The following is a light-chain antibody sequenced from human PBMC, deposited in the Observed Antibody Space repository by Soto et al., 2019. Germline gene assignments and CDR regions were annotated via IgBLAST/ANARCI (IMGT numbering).Light chain of an antibody. V-gene: IGKV3-11*01. CDR3: PQRSNWPTT. Sequence: EIVLTQSPATLSLSPRERATLSCRASQNVRNDFVWYHKKRGRAPRIRIYSASNRATGIPARFSGSGSGTGITLTITSLKPDDFAAYDCPQRSNWPTTFGGGTKVEIK. CDR1: QNVRND. J-gene: IGKJ4*01. CDR2: SAS.